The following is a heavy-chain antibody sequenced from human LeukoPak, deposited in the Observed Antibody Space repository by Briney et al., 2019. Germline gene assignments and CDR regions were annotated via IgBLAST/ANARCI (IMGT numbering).Heavy chain of an antibody. J-gene: IGHJ6*03. CDR2: ISTSSIYI. CDR1: GFTFSSYS. CDR3: AKDFYYYYYYMDV. V-gene: IGHV3-21*04. Sequence: GGSLRLSCAASGFTFSSYSMNWVRQAPGKGLEWVSSISTSSIYIYYADSVKGRFTISRDNAKNSLYLQMNSLRAEDTALYYCAKDFYYYYYYMDVWGKGTTVTVSS.